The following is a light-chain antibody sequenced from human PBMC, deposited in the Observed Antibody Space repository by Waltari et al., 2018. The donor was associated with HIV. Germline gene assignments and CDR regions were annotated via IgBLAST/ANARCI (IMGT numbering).Light chain of an antibody. Sequence: QSVLTQPPSASGTLGQRVTISCSGRRSNIGSNSVTWYQQLPGTAPKLLISDDNRRPSGVPDRFSGSKSGTSASLAISGLQSEDEADYYCAAWDDNVNGLFGGGTKLTVL. V-gene: IGLV1-44*01. J-gene: IGLJ2*01. CDR1: RSNIGSNS. CDR3: AAWDDNVNGL. CDR2: DDN.